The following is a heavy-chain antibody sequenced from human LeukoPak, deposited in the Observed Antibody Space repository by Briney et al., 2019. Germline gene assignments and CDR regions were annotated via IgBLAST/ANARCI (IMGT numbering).Heavy chain of an antibody. CDR2: ISSSSSYI. J-gene: IGHJ6*03. V-gene: IGHV3-21*01. Sequence: GGSLRLSCAASGFTFRSYTMNWVRQAPGKGLEWVSSISSSSSYIYYADSVKGRFTISRDNAKNSLYLQMNSLRAEDTAVYYCAREVAAVGYYYYYYMDVWGKGTTVTVSS. D-gene: IGHD2-15*01. CDR1: GFTFRSYT. CDR3: AREVAAVGYYYYYYMDV.